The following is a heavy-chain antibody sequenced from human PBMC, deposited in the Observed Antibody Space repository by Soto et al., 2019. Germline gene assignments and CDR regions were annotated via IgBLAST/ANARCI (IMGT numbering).Heavy chain of an antibody. CDR2: MSYSGST. J-gene: IGHJ5*02. CDR3: SRRAPEGFDP. CDR1: GGSISRSAYY. Sequence: QLQLQESGPGLVKPSETLSLTCTVSGGSISRSAYYWGWVRQPPGKGLEWIGSMSYSGSTYYNSSLRSRVTISIDTPKTQLSLRLTSVTAADTAVYYCSRRAPEGFDPWGQGTLVTVSS. V-gene: IGHV4-39*01.